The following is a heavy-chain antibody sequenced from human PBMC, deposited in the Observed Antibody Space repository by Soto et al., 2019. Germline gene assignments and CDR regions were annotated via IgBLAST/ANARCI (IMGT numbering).Heavy chain of an antibody. J-gene: IGHJ3*02. CDR2: ISAYNGNT. D-gene: IGHD3-22*01. CDR1: GYTFTRDG. Sequence: ASVKVSCKTSGYTFTRDGISWVRQAPGQGLEWMGWISAYNGNTNYAQKLQGRVTMTTDTSTSTAYMELRSLRSDDTAVYYCARELYYYDSSGHTGDAFDIWGQGTMVTVSS. V-gene: IGHV1-18*04. CDR3: ARELYYYDSSGHTGDAFDI.